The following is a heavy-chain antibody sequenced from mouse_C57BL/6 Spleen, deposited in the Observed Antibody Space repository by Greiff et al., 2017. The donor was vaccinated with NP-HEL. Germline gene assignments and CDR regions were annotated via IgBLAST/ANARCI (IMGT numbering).Heavy chain of an antibody. J-gene: IGHJ4*01. CDR2: IDPSDSET. CDR3: ARSHYYGSSHYAMDY. V-gene: IGHV1-52*01. D-gene: IGHD1-1*01. CDR1: GYTFTSYW. Sequence: VQLQQSGAELVRPGSSVKLSCKASGYTFTSYWMHWVKQRPIQGLEWIGNIDPSDSETHYNQKFKDKATLTVDKSSSTAYMQLSSLTSEDSAVYYCARSHYYGSSHYAMDYWGQGTSVTVSS.